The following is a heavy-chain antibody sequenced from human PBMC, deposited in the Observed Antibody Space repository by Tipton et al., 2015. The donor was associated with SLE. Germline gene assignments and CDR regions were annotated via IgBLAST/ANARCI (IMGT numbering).Heavy chain of an antibody. Sequence: TLSLTCSVSGDSISSGVYYWSWIRQPAGKTLEWIGRIYPSGNTNYNPSFQSRVTISIDTSKNQFSLKLSSVTAADTALYFCARDLPRYYTTGYHLLGHFDFWGQGTLVTVSS. D-gene: IGHD2-8*01. V-gene: IGHV4-61*02. J-gene: IGHJ4*02. CDR3: ARDLPRYYTTGYHLLGHFDF. CDR2: IYPSGNT. CDR1: GDSISSGVYY.